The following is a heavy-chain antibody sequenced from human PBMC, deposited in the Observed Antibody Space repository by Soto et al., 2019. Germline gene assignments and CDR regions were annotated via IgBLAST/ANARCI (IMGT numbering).Heavy chain of an antibody. CDR2: VYSSGNT. D-gene: IGHD3-3*01. V-gene: IGHV4-4*07. J-gene: IGHJ5*02. CDR1: GGSMTNFY. CDR3: TRRGGGGSGVFMIDWLDP. Sequence: SETLSLTCTVSGGSMTNFYWNWFRQPAGKGLEWIGRVYSSGNTNYNPSLKSRVTISADKSKNQFFLNLASVTAADTAMYYCTRRGGGGSGVFMIDWLDPWGQGTQVTVSS.